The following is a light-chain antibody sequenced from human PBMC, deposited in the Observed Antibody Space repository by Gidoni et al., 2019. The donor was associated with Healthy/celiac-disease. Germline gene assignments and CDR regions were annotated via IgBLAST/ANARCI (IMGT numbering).Light chain of an antibody. CDR1: SSGVGGYNY. V-gene: IGLV2-14*01. CDR3: SSYTSSSAVV. J-gene: IGLJ2*01. CDR2: EVS. Sequence: QSALTQPASVSGSPGQSSTISCTGTSSGVGGYNYVSWYQQHPGKAPKLMIYEVSNRPSGVSNRFSGSKSGNTASLTISGLQAEDEADYYCSSYTSSSAVVFGGGTKLTVL.